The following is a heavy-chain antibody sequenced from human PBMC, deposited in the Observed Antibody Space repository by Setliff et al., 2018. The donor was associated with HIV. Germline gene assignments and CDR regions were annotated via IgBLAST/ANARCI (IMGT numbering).Heavy chain of an antibody. CDR1: GYSIGDYA. CDR3: TSSFKAGYYYYGMDV. V-gene: IGHV3-49*04. D-gene: IGHD3-10*01. CDR2: IRSTAYGGPI. Sequence: PGGSLRLSCTASGYSIGDYALNWVRQAPGKGLEWIGFIRSTAYGGPIEYAASVKGRFTISRDDSKSIAYLQMNSLKTEDTAVYYCTSSFKAGYYYYGMDVWGQGTTVTVSS. J-gene: IGHJ6*02.